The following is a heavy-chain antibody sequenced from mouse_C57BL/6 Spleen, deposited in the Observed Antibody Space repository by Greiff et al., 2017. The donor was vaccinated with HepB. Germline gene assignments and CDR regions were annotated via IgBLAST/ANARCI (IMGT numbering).Heavy chain of an antibody. CDR2: IDPSDSYT. Sequence: VQLQQSGAELVKPGASVKLSCKASGYTFTSYWMQWVKQRPGQGLEWIGEIDPSDSYTNYNQKFKGKATLTVDTSSSTAYMQLSSLTSEDSAVYYCARWLPSYYYAMDYWGQGTSVTVSS. V-gene: IGHV1-50*01. J-gene: IGHJ4*01. CDR1: GYTFTSYW. D-gene: IGHD2-2*01. CDR3: ARWLPSYYYAMDY.